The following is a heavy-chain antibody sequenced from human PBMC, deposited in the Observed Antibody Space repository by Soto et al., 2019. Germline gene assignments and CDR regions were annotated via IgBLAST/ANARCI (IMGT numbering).Heavy chain of an antibody. CDR1: GYSFTSHW. D-gene: IGHD5-18*01. V-gene: IGHV5-51*01. CDR2: IYPGDSDT. J-gene: IGHJ6*02. Sequence: GESLKISCKGSGYSFTSHWIGWVRQMPGKGLEWMGIIYPGDSDTRYSPSFQGQVTISADKSISTAYLQWSSLKASDTAMYYCARHDRGYSYGRYYYYGMDVWGQGTTVTVSS. CDR3: ARHDRGYSYGRYYYYGMDV.